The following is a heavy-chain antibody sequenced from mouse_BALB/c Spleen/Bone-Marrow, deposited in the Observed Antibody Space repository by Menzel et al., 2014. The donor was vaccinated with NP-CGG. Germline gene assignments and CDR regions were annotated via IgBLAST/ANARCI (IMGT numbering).Heavy chain of an antibody. CDR2: INPDSSTI. Sequence: EVQLQESGGGLVQPGGSLKLSCAASGFDFRRYWMSWVRRAPGKGLEWIGEINPDSSTINYTPSLKDKFIISRDNARNTLYLQMTKVRSEDTALYYCARLNYYGNLLVWGAGTTVTVSS. D-gene: IGHD1-1*01. CDR1: GFDFRRYW. CDR3: ARLNYYGNLLV. J-gene: IGHJ1*01. V-gene: IGHV4-1*02.